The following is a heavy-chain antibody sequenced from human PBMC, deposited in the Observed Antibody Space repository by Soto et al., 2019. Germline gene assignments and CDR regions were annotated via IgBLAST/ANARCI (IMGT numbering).Heavy chain of an antibody. CDR3: ARDRSGYSYGYEADY. CDR2: ISAYNGNT. CDR1: GYTFTSYG. Sequence: ASVKVSCKASGYTFTSYGISWVRQAPGQGLEWMGWISAYNGNTNYAQKLQGRVTMTTDTSTSTAYMELRSLRSDDTAVYYCARDRSGYSYGYEADYWGQGTLVTVSS. D-gene: IGHD5-18*01. J-gene: IGHJ4*02. V-gene: IGHV1-18*01.